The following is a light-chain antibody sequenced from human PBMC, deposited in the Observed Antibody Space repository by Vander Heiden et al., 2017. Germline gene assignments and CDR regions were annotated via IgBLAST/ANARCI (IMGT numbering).Light chain of an antibody. J-gene: IGKJ1*01. V-gene: IGKV3-20*01. CDR3: EQYGSSPRT. CDR1: QSVVDNY. Sequence: EIVLTQSPCTLSLSPGERATLSCRASQSVVDNYFAWYQQKPGQAPRLLIYGISFRATGIPDRFSGSGSGTDFTLTISRLEPEDFAVYYCEQYGSSPRTFGQGTKVEIK. CDR2: GIS.